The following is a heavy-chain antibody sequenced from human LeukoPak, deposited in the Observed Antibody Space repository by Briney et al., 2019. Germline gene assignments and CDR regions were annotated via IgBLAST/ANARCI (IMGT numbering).Heavy chain of an antibody. CDR3: ARLPYVWGSYRYTGYSDY. J-gene: IGHJ4*02. Sequence: SETLSLTCTVSGGSISSSSYYWGWIRQPPGKGLEWIGSIYYSGSTYYNPSLKSRVTISVDTSKNQFSLKLSSVTAAGTAVYYCARLPYVWGSYRYTGYSDYWGQGTLVTVSS. CDR2: IYYSGST. CDR1: GGSISSSSYY. V-gene: IGHV4-39*01. D-gene: IGHD3-16*02.